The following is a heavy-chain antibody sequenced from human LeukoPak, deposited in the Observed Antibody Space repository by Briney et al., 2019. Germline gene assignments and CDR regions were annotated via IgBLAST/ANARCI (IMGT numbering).Heavy chain of an antibody. CDR2: IGPSGSTI. D-gene: IGHD4-17*01. Sequence: PGGSLRLSCAASGFTFRDYEMSWVRQAPGKGLEWVSDIGPSGSTIFYADSVKGRFTLSRDNSKNSLFLQMNSLRAEDTAVYYCARLYGDSDSWGQGTLVTVSS. V-gene: IGHV3-48*03. J-gene: IGHJ4*02. CDR3: ARLYGDSDS. CDR1: GFTFRDYE.